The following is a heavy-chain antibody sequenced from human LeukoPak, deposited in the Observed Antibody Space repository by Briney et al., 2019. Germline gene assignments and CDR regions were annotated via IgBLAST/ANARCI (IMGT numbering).Heavy chain of an antibody. CDR3: AKAGQYQQAFPYYYMDV. V-gene: IGHV3-23*01. CDR1: GFTFSSYA. CDR2: ISGSGGST. Sequence: GGSLRLSCAASGFTFSSYAMSWVRQAPGKGLEWVSAISGSGGSTYYADSVKGRFTISRDNSKNTLYLQMNSLRAEDTAVYYCAKAGQYQQAFPYYYMDVWGKGTTVTVSS. D-gene: IGHD2-2*01. J-gene: IGHJ6*03.